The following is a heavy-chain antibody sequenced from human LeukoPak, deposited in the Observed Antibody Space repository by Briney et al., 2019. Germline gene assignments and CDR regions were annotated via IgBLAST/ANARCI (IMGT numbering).Heavy chain of an antibody. CDR2: IIPIFGTA. CDR1: GGTFSSYA. J-gene: IGHJ4*02. Sequence: SVKVSCKASGGTFSSYAISWVRQAPGQGLEWMGGIIPIFGTANYAQKFQGRVTITADKSTSTAYMELSSLRSDDTAVYFCARVGSAAATADYWGQGTLVTVSS. CDR3: ARVGSAAATADY. D-gene: IGHD6-25*01. V-gene: IGHV1-69*06.